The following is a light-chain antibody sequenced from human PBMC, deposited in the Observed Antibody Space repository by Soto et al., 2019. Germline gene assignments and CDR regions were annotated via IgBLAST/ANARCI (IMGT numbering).Light chain of an antibody. CDR2: LNSDGSH. CDR3: QTWGTGIRV. Sequence: QPVLTQSPSASAPLGASVKLTCTLSSGHSSYAIAWHQQQPEKGPRYLMKLNSDGSHSKGDGIPDRFSGSSSGAERYLTIASLQSEDEADYYCQTWGTGIRVFGGGTKVTVL. V-gene: IGLV4-69*01. CDR1: SGHSSYA. J-gene: IGLJ3*02.